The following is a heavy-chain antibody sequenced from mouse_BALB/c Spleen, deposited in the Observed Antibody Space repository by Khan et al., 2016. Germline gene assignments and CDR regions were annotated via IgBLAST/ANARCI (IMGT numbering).Heavy chain of an antibody. D-gene: IGHD1-1*02. Sequence: QVQLKQSGAELVRPGASVKLSCKALGYTFTDYEMHWVKQTPVHGLEWIGVIHPGSGGTAYNHYFKGKATLTAEKSSSTAYTCRSCLQSDDTVVYYCATGMNYAGFLVELDYWLRGSAVSVSS. CDR3: ATGMNYAGFLVELDY. CDR2: IHPGSGGT. V-gene: IGHV1-15*01. CDR1: GYTFTDYE. J-gene: IGHJ4*01.